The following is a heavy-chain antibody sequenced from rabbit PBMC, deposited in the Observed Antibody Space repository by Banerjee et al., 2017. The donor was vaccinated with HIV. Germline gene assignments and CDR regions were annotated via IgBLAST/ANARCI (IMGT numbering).Heavy chain of an antibody. D-gene: IGHD2-1*01. Sequence: QEQLVESGGGLVQPEGSLTLTCTASGFSFSSSYYMCWVRQAPGKGLEWIACIYGGDSGTSYYASWAKGRFTISKTSSTTVTLQVTSLTAADTATYFCARDAYGDYDYFGLWGQGTLVTVS. V-gene: IGHV1S45*01. CDR3: ARDAYGDYDYFGL. J-gene: IGHJ4*01. CDR1: GFSFSSSYY. CDR2: IYGGDSGTS.